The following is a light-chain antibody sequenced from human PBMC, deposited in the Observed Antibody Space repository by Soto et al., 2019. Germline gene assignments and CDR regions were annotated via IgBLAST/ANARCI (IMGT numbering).Light chain of an antibody. Sequence: EGVLRKSPVTLSLSRGERPTLSSRASQSFRGLLAWYPQKPGQAARLLIYDAYNRATGITPRFSGSGSGTDFTLTISSLEPEDSAVYYCQQRHMWPITVGPGTRLEIK. CDR3: QQRHMWPIT. J-gene: IGKJ5*01. V-gene: IGKV3-11*01. CDR2: DAY. CDR1: QSFRGL.